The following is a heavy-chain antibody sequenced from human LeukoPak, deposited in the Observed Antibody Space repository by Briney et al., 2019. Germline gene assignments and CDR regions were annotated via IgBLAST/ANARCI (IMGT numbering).Heavy chain of an antibody. Sequence: GASVKVSCKASGYTFNSYGVTWVRQAPGQGLEWMGWISGYNGNIKYAQKLQGRVTMTTDTSTNTAYMELGSLRSDDTAVYYCARGVSRMGEGGTSEYCGQGTLVTVSS. V-gene: IGHV1-18*01. J-gene: IGHJ4*02. CDR1: GYTFNSYG. CDR2: ISGYNGNI. D-gene: IGHD1-26*01. CDR3: ARGVSRMGEGGTSEY.